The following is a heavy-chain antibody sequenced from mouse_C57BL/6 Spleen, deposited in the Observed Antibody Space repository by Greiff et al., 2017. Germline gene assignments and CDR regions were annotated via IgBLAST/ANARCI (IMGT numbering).Heavy chain of an antibody. Sequence: EVKLVESGGGLVKPGGSLKLSCAASGFTFSSYAMSWVRQTPEKRLEWVATISDGGSYTYYPDNVKGRFTISRDNAKNNLYLQMSHLKSEDTAMYYCARDRSYGSSYGWYFDVWGTGTTVTVSS. CDR1: GFTFSSYA. J-gene: IGHJ1*03. CDR2: ISDGGSYT. D-gene: IGHD1-1*01. V-gene: IGHV5-4*01. CDR3: ARDRSYGSSYGWYFDV.